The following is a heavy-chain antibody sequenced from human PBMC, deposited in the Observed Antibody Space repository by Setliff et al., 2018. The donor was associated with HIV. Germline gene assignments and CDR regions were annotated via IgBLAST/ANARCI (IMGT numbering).Heavy chain of an antibody. V-gene: IGHV1-24*01. Sequence: GASVKVSCKVPGYTLTEFSMHWVRQAPGKGLEWMGRFDPEDGDTLYAQNFQGRVTMTEDPPTDTAYLELSGLRSEDTAVYYCVRGVTRDISGYYRDEYFQHWGPGTLVTVSS. CDR1: GYTLTEFS. CDR2: FDPEDGDT. CDR3: VRGVTRDISGYYRDEYFQH. J-gene: IGHJ1*01. D-gene: IGHD3-22*01.